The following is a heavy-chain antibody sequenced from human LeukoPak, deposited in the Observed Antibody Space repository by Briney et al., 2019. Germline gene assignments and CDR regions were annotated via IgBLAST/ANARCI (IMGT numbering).Heavy chain of an antibody. J-gene: IGHJ4*02. CDR1: GFSFSSYA. Sequence: GGSLRLSCAASGFSFSSYAMTWVRQAPGKGPEWVSTINHSGDTTFYSESVEGRFTLFRDNAKNTLYLHMNSLSAEDTAVYYCATLPGGDLPPDCWGQGTLVTVSS. CDR2: INHSGDTT. V-gene: IGHV3-23*01. D-gene: IGHD3-16*01. CDR3: ATLPGGDLPPDC.